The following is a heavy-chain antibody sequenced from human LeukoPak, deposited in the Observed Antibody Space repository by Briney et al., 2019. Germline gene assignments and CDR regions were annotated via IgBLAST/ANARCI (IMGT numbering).Heavy chain of an antibody. CDR1: GGSISSGASD. J-gene: IGHJ4*02. CDR2: INHSGST. Sequence: TLSLTCTVSGGSISSGASDWGWIRQHPKRGLEWVGYINHSGSTYYNPSLGSRVTMSVDTSKNQFSLKLSSVTAADSAVYYCARVKVLRFLEWFLDFWGQGALVTVSS. CDR3: ARVKVLRFLEWFLDF. V-gene: IGHV4-31*03. D-gene: IGHD3-3*01.